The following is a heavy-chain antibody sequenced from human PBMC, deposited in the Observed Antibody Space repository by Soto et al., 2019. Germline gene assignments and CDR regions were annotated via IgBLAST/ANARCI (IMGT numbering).Heavy chain of an antibody. Sequence: GGSLRLSCAASGFTFSSYGMHWVRQAPGKGLEWVAVIWYDGSNKYYADSVKGRFTISRDNSKNTLYLQMNSLRAEDTAVYYCARDDTLVVVAAQGMDVWGQGTTVTVSS. CDR2: IWYDGSNK. J-gene: IGHJ6*02. CDR3: ARDDTLVVVAAQGMDV. V-gene: IGHV3-33*01. D-gene: IGHD2-15*01. CDR1: GFTFSSYG.